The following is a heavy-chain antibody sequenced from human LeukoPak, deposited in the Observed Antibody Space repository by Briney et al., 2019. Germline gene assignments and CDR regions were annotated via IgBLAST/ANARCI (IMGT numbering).Heavy chain of an antibody. J-gene: IGHJ5*02. Sequence: GGSLRLSCAASGFTFSSYEMHWVRQPPGKGLEWVSYISSSDSTIYYADSVKGRFTISRDNAKNSLYLQMNSLRAEDTAVYYCARGLAMELLYWFDPWGQGTLVTVSS. CDR2: ISSSDSTI. CDR1: GFTFSSYE. V-gene: IGHV3-48*03. CDR3: ARGLAMELLYWFDP. D-gene: IGHD3/OR15-3a*01.